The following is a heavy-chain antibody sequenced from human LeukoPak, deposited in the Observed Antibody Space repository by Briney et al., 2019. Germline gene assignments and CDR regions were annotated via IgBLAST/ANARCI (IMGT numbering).Heavy chain of an antibody. CDR1: GYSFAGYY. CDR2: INPNSGGT. CDR3: ARDLHGDYVPDFDY. Sequence: ASVKVSCKASGYSFAGYYMHWVRQAPGQGLEWMGWINPNSGGTNYAQKFQGRVTMTRDTSISTAYMELSRLRSDDTAVYYCARDLHGDYVPDFDYWGQGTLVTASS. D-gene: IGHD4-17*01. V-gene: IGHV1-2*02. J-gene: IGHJ4*02.